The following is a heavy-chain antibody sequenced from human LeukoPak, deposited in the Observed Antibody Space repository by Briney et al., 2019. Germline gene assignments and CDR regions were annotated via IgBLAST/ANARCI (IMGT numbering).Heavy chain of an antibody. D-gene: IGHD6-13*01. CDR2: IYASGST. CDR1: GGSISSYY. J-gene: IGHJ1*01. V-gene: IGHV4-4*07. CDR3: ASLRWYSRVIQH. Sequence: SETLSLTCTVSGGSISSYYWSWIRQPAGKGLEWIGRIYASGSTNYNPSLKSRVTMSVDTSKNQFSLKLSSVTAADTAVYYCASLRWYSRVIQHWGQGTLVTVSS.